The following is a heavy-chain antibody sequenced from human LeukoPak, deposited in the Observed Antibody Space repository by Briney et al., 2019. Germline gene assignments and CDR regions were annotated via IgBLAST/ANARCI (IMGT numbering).Heavy chain of an antibody. CDR2: IRHDGSNK. CDR3: AREVVPAAGFDP. CDR1: GFTFSSYG. J-gene: IGHJ5*02. V-gene: IGHV3-30*02. D-gene: IGHD2-2*01. Sequence: GGSLRLSCAASGFTFSSYGMHWVRQAPGKGLEWVAFIRHDGSNKYYADSVKGRFTISRDNAKNSLYLQMNSLRAEDTAVYYCAREVVPAAGFDPWGQGTLVTVSS.